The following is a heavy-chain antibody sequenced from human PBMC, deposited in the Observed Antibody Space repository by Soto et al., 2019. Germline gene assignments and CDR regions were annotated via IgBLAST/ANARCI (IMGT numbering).Heavy chain of an antibody. J-gene: IGHJ6*02. Sequence: WASVKVSCKASGYTFTSYGISWVRQAPGQGLEWMGWISAYNGNTNYAQKLQGRVTMTTDTSTSTAYMELRSLRSDDTAVYYCARQLQTYYYYGMDVWGQGTTVTVSS. CDR1: GYTFTSYG. D-gene: IGHD1-7*01. CDR3: ARQLQTYYYYGMDV. V-gene: IGHV1-18*01. CDR2: ISAYNGNT.